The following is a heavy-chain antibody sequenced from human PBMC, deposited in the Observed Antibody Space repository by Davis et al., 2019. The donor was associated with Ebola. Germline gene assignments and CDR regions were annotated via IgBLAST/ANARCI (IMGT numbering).Heavy chain of an antibody. CDR3: ASRTTGTTLHGFDI. Sequence: SVKVSCKASGGTFSDYAISWVRQAPGQGLEWMGGIIPVFVTANYAQKFQGRVTITADKSTSTASMNLSSLRSDDTAVYYCASRTTGTTLHGFDIWGQGTMVTVSS. D-gene: IGHD1-1*01. CDR1: GGTFSDYA. J-gene: IGHJ3*02. V-gene: IGHV1-69*06. CDR2: IIPVFVTA.